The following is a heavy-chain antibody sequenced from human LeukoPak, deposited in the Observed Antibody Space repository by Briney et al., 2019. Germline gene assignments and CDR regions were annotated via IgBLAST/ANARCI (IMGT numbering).Heavy chain of an antibody. V-gene: IGHV1-18*01. Sequence: GASVKVSCKASGYTFTSYGISWVRQAPGQGLEWMGWISAYNGNTNYAQKLQGRVTMTTDTSTSTAYMELRSLRSDDTAVYYCARDWSYYYGSGSYSYYFDYWGQGTLVTVSS. CDR2: ISAYNGNT. CDR1: GYTFTSYG. D-gene: IGHD3-10*01. CDR3: ARDWSYYYGSGSYSYYFDY. J-gene: IGHJ4*02.